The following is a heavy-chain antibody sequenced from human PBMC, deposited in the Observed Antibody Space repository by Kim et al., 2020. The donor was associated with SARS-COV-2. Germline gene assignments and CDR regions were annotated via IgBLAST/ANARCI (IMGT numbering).Heavy chain of an antibody. CDR3: AGGVSGSVEAY. D-gene: IGHD1-1*01. CDR2: IYGDGGT. V-gene: IGHV4-4*07. CDR1: GGSINTDY. Sequence: SETLSLTCTVSGGSINTDYWSWIRQPAGKGLEWIGRIYGDGGTTYNASLTSRVTMSIDTSKKQLSLRLTSVTAADTAVYYCAGGVSGSVEAYWGQGTLVT. J-gene: IGHJ4*02.